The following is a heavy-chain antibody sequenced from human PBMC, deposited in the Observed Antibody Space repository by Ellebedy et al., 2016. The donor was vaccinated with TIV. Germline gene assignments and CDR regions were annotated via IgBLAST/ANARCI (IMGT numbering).Heavy chain of an antibody. D-gene: IGHD2-15*01. CDR1: GYTLTELS. CDR2: FDPEDGET. V-gene: IGHV1-24*01. Sequence: AASVKVSCKVSGYTLTELSMHWVRQAPGKGLEWMGGFDPEDGETIYAQKFQGRVTMTEDTSTDTAYMELSSLRSEDTAVYYCATGWGYCSGGSCYGWFDPWGQGTLVTVSS. CDR3: ATGWGYCSGGSCYGWFDP. J-gene: IGHJ5*02.